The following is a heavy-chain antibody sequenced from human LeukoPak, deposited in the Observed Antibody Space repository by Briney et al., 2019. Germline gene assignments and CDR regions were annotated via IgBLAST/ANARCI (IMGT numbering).Heavy chain of an antibody. V-gene: IGHV1-2*02. CDR3: ASNDILTGYYGHYGMDV. J-gene: IGHJ6*02. Sequence: ASVKVSCTASGYTFTGYYMHWVRQAPGQGLEWMGWINPNSGGTNYAQKFQGRVTMTRDTSISTAYMELSRLRSDDTAVYYCASNDILTGYYGHYGMDVWGQGTTVTVSS. CDR1: GYTFTGYY. CDR2: INPNSGGT. D-gene: IGHD3-9*01.